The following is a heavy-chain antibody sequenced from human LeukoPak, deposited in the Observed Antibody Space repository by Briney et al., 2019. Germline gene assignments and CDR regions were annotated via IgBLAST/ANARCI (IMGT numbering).Heavy chain of an antibody. V-gene: IGHV1-69*13. CDR1: GGTFSSYA. CDR2: IIPIFGTA. CDR3: ASLGATRDLIDY. J-gene: IGHJ4*02. Sequence: SVKVSCEASGGTFSSYAISWVRQAPGQGLEWMGGIIPIFGTANYAQKFQGRVTITADESTSTAYMELSSLRSEDTAVYYCASLGATRDLIDYWGQGTLVTVSS. D-gene: IGHD1-26*01.